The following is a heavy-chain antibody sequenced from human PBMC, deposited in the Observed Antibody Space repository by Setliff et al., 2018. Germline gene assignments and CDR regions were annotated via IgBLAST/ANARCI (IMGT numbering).Heavy chain of an antibody. J-gene: IGHJ4*02. CDR3: ARAPRYFDSTGSYFDG. CDR2: VHFTGST. D-gene: IGHD3-22*01. Sequence: SETLSLTCNVSGASIRNFYWTWIRQPPGKGLEWIGYVHFTGSTNYNPSLKSRVTISLDTSKNQFSLKLSSVTAADTAVYYCARAPRYFDSTGSYFDGWGQGTLVTVSS. CDR1: GASIRNFY. V-gene: IGHV4-59*08.